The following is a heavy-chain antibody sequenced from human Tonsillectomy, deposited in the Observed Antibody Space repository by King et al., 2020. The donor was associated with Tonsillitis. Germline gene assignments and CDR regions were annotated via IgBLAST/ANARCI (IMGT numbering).Heavy chain of an antibody. CDR3: ARMIEGYCSGGSCYSNWFDP. Sequence: QLVRSGSGLKKPGASVKVSCKASGYTFTTYAMTWVRQAPGQGPEWMGRINTNTGNPTYAQDFTGRFVFSLDTSVSTAYLQISSLKAEDTAVYYCARMIEGYCSGGSCYSNWFDPWGQGALVTVSS. CDR1: GYTFTTYA. V-gene: IGHV7-4-1*02. J-gene: IGHJ5*02. CDR2: INTNTGNP. D-gene: IGHD2-15*01.